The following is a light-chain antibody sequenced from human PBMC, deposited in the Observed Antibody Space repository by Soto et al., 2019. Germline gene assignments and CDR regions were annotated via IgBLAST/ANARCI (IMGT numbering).Light chain of an antibody. V-gene: IGKV3-20*01. CDR3: QQYGSSPPFT. J-gene: IGKJ3*01. CDR2: GTS. CDR1: QSISSSY. Sequence: EIVLTQSPGTLSLSPGERATLSCRASQSISSSYLAWYQQKPGQAPRPLIYGTSSRATGIPDRFSGSGSGTDFTLTISILEPEDFAVYYCQQYGSSPPFTFGPGTKVDIK.